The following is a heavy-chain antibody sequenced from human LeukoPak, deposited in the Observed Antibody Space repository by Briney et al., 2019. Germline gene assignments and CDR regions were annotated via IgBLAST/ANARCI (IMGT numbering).Heavy chain of an antibody. V-gene: IGHV3-33*01. CDR2: IWDVRIVK. Sequence: PGGSLRLSCAASGFTFSRYGMHWVRQAPGEGLEWVAVIWDVRIVKDYVDSVKGRFTISRDNSKNTLYLQMNSLRVEDTAVYYCARDLIAAASIDHWGQGTLVSVSS. D-gene: IGHD6-13*01. CDR1: GFTFSRYG. J-gene: IGHJ4*02. CDR3: ARDLIAAASIDH.